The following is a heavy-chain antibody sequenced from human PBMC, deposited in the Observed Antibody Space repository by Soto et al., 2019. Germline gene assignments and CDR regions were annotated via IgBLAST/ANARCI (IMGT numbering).Heavy chain of an antibody. CDR1: GYTFTSYY. D-gene: IGHD3-16*02. CDR2: INPSGGST. CDR3: AREAHDYIWGSYRPPPDS. J-gene: IGHJ4*02. Sequence: GASVKVSCKASGYTFTSYYMHWVRQAPGQGLELMGIINPSGGSTSYAQKFQGRVTMTRDTSTSTVYMELSSLRSEDTAVYYCAREAHDYIWGSYRPPPDSWGQGTLVTVSS. V-gene: IGHV1-46*03.